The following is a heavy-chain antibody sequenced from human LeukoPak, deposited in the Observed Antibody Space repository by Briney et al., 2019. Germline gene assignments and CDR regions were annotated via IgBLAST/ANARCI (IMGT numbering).Heavy chain of an antibody. CDR2: IYTSGST. CDR3: ARNFVPAASGAFDF. J-gene: IGHJ3*01. D-gene: IGHD2-2*01. V-gene: IGHV4-4*07. CDR1: GGSISSYY. Sequence: SETLSLTCTVSGGSISSYYWSWIRQPAGKGLEWIGRIYTSGSTNYNPSLKSRVTMSVDTSKNQFSLKLSSVTAADTAVYYCARNFVPAASGAFDFWGQGTLVTVSS.